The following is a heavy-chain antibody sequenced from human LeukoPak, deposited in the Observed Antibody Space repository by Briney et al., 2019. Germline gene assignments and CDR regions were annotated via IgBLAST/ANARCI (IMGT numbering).Heavy chain of an antibody. Sequence: GGSLRLSCAASGFTFSSYGMHWVRQAPGKGLEWVAVISYDGSNKYYADSVKGRFTISRDNSKNTLYPQMNSLRAEDTAVYYCAKLYDAFDIWGQGTMVTVSS. J-gene: IGHJ3*02. CDR3: AKLYDAFDI. V-gene: IGHV3-30*18. CDR2: ISYDGSNK. CDR1: GFTFSSYG.